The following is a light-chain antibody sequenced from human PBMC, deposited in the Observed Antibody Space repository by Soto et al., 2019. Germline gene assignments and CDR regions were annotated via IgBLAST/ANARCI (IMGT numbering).Light chain of an antibody. Sequence: QSVLTQPPSVSGAPGRRVTISCTGSSSNIGAGYDVHWYPQLPGTAPKLLIYGNSNRPSGVPDRFSGSKSGTSASLAITGLQAEDEADEYCQSYDSSLSGSVVGGGTTLTVL. CDR1: SSNIGAGYD. V-gene: IGLV1-40*01. CDR3: QSYDSSLSGSV. J-gene: IGLJ3*02. CDR2: GNS.